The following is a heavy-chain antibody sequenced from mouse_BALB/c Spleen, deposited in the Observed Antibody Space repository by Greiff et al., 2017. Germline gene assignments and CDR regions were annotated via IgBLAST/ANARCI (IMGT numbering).Heavy chain of an antibody. CDR2: ISSGGSYT. D-gene: IGHD2-2*01. J-gene: IGHJ3*01. CDR3: ARRRGYDAKGGAWFAY. Sequence: EVKLMESGGDLVKPGGSLKLSCAASGFTFSSYGMSWVRQTPDKRLEWVATISSGGSYTYYPDSVKGRFTISRDNAKNTLYLQMSSLKSEDTAMYYCARRRGYDAKGGAWFAYWGQGTLVTVSA. V-gene: IGHV5-6*02. CDR1: GFTFSSYG.